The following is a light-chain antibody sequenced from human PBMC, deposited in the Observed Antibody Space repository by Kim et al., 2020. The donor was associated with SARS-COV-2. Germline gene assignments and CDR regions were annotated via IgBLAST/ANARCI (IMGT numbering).Light chain of an antibody. CDR2: QDS. CDR3: QAWASSNVV. J-gene: IGLJ2*01. V-gene: IGLV3-1*01. Sequence: SHERTQPPSVSASPGQTASSTCSGDKRGDKYACWYQQKPGQSPVLVSYQDSKRPSGIPERFSGSNSGNTATLTISGTQAMDEAGYYCQAWASSNVVFGGGTRLTVL. CDR1: KRGDKY.